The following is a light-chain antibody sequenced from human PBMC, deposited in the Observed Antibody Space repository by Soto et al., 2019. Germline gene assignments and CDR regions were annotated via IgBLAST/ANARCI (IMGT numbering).Light chain of an antibody. J-gene: IGKJ4*01. CDR1: QSVSSN. Sequence: ELVMTQSPATLSVSPGERATLSCRASQSVSSNLAWYQQKPGQAPRLLIYGASTRATGIPARFSGSGSGTEFTLTISSLQSEDFAVYYCQQYNNWPWLTFGGGTKVEIK. CDR3: QQYNNWPWLT. V-gene: IGKV3-15*01. CDR2: GAS.